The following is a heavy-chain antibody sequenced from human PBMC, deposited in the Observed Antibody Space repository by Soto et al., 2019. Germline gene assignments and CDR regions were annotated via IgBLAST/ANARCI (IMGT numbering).Heavy chain of an antibody. CDR3: ARKQGSAWFPGDY. J-gene: IGHJ4*02. D-gene: IGHD6-19*01. CDR1: GFILSTYA. V-gene: IGHV3-23*01. Sequence: EVQLLESGGGLLQAGGSLRLSCAASGFILSTYAMTWVRQAPGKGLEWVSAISGSGDYTYYADSVKGRFTISRDNSKSTLYLQMNSLGAEDTAVYFCARKQGSAWFPGDYWGQGSLVTVTS. CDR2: ISGSGDYT.